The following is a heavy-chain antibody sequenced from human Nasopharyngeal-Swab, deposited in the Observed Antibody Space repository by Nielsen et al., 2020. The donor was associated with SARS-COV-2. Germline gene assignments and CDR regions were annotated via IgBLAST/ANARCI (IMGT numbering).Heavy chain of an antibody. D-gene: IGHD2-2*01. CDR3: VKGAAAYYYGMDV. CDR2: IWYDGGNK. J-gene: IGHJ6*02. Sequence: GESLKISCATSGFRFGSYGMHWVRQAPDKGLEWVAVIWYDGGNKYYADSVKGRFTISRDNSKNTLYLQMNSLRAEDTAVYYCVKGAAAYYYGMDVWGQGTTVTVSS. CDR1: GFRFGSYG. V-gene: IGHV3-30*02.